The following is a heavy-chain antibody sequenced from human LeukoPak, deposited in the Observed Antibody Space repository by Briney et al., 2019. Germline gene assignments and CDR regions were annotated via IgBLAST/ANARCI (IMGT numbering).Heavy chain of an antibody. J-gene: IGHJ4*02. V-gene: IGHV4-59*01. CDR3: ARDYGSGSYSY. CDR2: IYYSGST. Sequence: TTSETLSLTCTVSGGSISSYYWSWIRQPPGKGLEWIGYIYYSGSTNYNPSLKSRVTISVDTSKNQFSLKLSSVTAADTAVYYCARDYGSGSYSYWGQGTLVTVSS. D-gene: IGHD3-10*01. CDR1: GGSISSYY.